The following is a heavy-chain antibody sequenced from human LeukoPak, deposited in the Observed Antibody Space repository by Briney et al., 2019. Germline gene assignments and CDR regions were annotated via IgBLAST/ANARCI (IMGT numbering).Heavy chain of an antibody. J-gene: IGHJ4*02. CDR3: ARLASEQQLVGRQQYYFDY. D-gene: IGHD6-13*01. CDR1: GGTFSSYA. CDR2: IIPIFGTA. V-gene: IGHV1-69*13. Sequence: SVKVSCKASGGTFSSYAISWVRQAPGQELEWMGGIIPIFGTANYAQKFQGRVTITADESTSTAYMELSSLRSEDTAVYYCARLASEQQLVGRQQYYFDYWGQGTLVTVSS.